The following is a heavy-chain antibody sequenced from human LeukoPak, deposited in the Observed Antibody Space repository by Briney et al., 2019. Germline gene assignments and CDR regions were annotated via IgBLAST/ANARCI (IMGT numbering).Heavy chain of an antibody. D-gene: IGHD4-17*01. V-gene: IGHV1-2*02. CDR3: ARGPDYGDSDYFDY. J-gene: IGHJ4*02. CDR1: GYTFTGYY. CDR2: INPNSGGT. Sequence: ASVKVSCKASGYTFTGYYMHWVRQAPGQGLEWMGWINPNSGGTNYAQKLQGRVTMTTDTSTSTAYMELRSLRSDDTAVYYCARGPDYGDSDYFDYWGQGTLVTVSS.